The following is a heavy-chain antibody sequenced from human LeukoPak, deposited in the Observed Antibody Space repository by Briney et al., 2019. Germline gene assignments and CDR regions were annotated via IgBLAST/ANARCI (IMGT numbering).Heavy chain of an antibody. J-gene: IGHJ4*02. CDR1: GYTFTSYG. Sequence: KVSCKASGYTFTSYGISWVRQAPGQGLEWMGGIIPIFGTANYAQKFQGRVTITADESTSTAYMELSSLGSEDTAVYYCARSRYCSSTSCYTEFRYWGQGTLVTVSS. CDR2: IIPIFGTA. CDR3: ARSRYCSSTSCYTEFRY. V-gene: IGHV1-69*01. D-gene: IGHD2-2*02.